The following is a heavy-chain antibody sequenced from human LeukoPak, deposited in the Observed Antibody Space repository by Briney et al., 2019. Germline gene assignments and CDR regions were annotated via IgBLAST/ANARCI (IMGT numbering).Heavy chain of an antibody. Sequence: ASVKVSCKASGYTFSTYYMHWVRQAPGQGLEWMGIIVPSGGSTSYAQKFQGRVTMTSDTSIDTAYMELSSLRSEDTAVYYCATELRWKEYWGQGTLVTVSS. V-gene: IGHV1-46*01. CDR1: GYTFSTYY. CDR2: IVPSGGST. J-gene: IGHJ4*02. D-gene: IGHD4-23*01. CDR3: ATELRWKEY.